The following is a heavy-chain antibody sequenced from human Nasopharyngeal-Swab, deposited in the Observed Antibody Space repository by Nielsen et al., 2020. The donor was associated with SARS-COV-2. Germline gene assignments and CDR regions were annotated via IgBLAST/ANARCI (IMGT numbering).Heavy chain of an antibody. CDR3: ARDAYGPSPFDY. D-gene: IGHD4-17*01. CDR1: GYTFTDYY. J-gene: IGHJ4*02. CDR2: INPYSGDT. V-gene: IGHV1-2*02. Sequence: ASVKVSCKTSGYTFTDYYIHWVRQVPGQGLEWVGCINPYSGDTNYAQKFQGRVTMTRDTSISTAYMELSSLNSDDTAVYYCARDAYGPSPFDYWGQGTLVTVSS.